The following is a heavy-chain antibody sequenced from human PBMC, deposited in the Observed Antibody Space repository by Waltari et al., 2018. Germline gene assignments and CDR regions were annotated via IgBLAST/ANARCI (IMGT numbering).Heavy chain of an antibody. CDR1: GYTFTGHS. Sequence: QVQLVQSGAEVKKPGASVTVSCTASGYTFTGHSMHWLRPDLAPGLEWMGRSNPNSGGTNYAQKFQGRVTMTRDTSISTAYMELSRLRSDDTAVYYCARGDYDSSGYGRYYYYYMDVWGKGTTVTVSS. J-gene: IGHJ6*03. CDR3: ARGDYDSSGYGRYYYYYMDV. D-gene: IGHD3-22*01. V-gene: IGHV1-2*06. CDR2: SNPNSGGT.